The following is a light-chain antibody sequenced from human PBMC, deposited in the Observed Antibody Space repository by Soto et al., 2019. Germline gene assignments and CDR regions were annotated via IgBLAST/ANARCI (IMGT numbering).Light chain of an antibody. Sequence: QSALTQPASVSGSPGQSITISCTGTSSDVGVYNYVSWYQQHPGEAPKLMIFEVGNRPSGVSNRFSGSKSGNTASLTISGLQAEDEADYYCSSYVTSSTYVLFGGGTKLTVL. J-gene: IGLJ2*01. CDR1: SSDVGVYNY. CDR3: SSYVTSSTYVL. CDR2: EVG. V-gene: IGLV2-14*01.